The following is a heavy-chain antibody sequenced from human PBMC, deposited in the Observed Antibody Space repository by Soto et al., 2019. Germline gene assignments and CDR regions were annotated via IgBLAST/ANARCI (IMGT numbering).Heavy chain of an antibody. CDR1: GGSISSSSYY. D-gene: IGHD3-22*01. Sequence: QLQLQESGPGLVKPSETLSLTCTVSGGSISSSSYYWGWIRQPPGKGLEWIESIYYSGSTYYNPSLKRRVTISVDTSKNQFSLKLSSVTAADTAVYYCARQGDTGGTYDSSGYWVADWYFDLWGRGTLVTVSS. CDR3: ARQGDTGGTYDSSGYWVADWYFDL. J-gene: IGHJ2*01. CDR2: IYYSGST. V-gene: IGHV4-39*01.